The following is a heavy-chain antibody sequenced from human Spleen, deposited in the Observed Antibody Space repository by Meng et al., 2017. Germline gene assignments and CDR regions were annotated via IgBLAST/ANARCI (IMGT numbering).Heavy chain of an antibody. CDR1: GASIDSGPYH. Sequence: LRLSCTVSGASIDSGPYHWTWIRQPAGKGLEWIGHIYTSGATNYNPSLKGRVSISADTSQNQFSLNVNSVTAADTAVYYCVRNEGYSFGAWGQGTLVTVSS. J-gene: IGHJ5*02. CDR3: VRNEGYSFGA. V-gene: IGHV4-61*09. D-gene: IGHD2-21*01. CDR2: IYTSGAT.